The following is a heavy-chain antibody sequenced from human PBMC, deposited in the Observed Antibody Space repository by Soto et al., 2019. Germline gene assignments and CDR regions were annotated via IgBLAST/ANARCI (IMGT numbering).Heavy chain of an antibody. J-gene: IGHJ4*02. V-gene: IGHV3-23*01. CDR3: ASDYGDFRYFFDV. Sequence: PGGSLRLSCAASGFTFSDYAMSWVRQAPGKGLEWVSAISGNGGSTSYADSVKGRFSISRDKSKNTLYLQMNSLRADDTAVYYCASDYGDFRYFFDVSGQGTLVTVSS. CDR1: GFTFSDYA. D-gene: IGHD4-17*01. CDR2: ISGNGGST.